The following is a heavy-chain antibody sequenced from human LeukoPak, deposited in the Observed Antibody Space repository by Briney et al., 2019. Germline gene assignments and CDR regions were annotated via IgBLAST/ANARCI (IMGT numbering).Heavy chain of an antibody. CDR2: ISGSGGST. V-gene: IGHV3-23*01. Sequence: QTGGSLRLSCAASRFTFSSYAMSWVRQAPGKGLEWVSAISGSGGSTYYADSVKGRFTISRDNSKNTLYLQMNSLRAEDTAVYYCAKQFLGDYDWYFDLWGRGTLVTVSS. D-gene: IGHD4-17*01. CDR1: RFTFSSYA. J-gene: IGHJ2*01. CDR3: AKQFLGDYDWYFDL.